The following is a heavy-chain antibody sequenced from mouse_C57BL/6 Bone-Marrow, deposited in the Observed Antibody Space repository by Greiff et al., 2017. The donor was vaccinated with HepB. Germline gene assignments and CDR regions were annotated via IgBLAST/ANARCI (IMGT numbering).Heavy chain of an antibody. Sequence: VQLQQSDAELVKPGASVKISCKVSGYTFPDHTIPWMKQRPEKGLEWIGYIYPRDGSTKYNEKFKGKATVTADKSSSTAYMQLNSLTTEDSAVYFCARSDYYGKAWFAYWGQGTLVTVSA. CDR1: GYTFPDHT. CDR2: IYPRDGST. D-gene: IGHD1-1*01. J-gene: IGHJ3*01. CDR3: ARSDYYGKAWFAY. V-gene: IGHV1-78*01.